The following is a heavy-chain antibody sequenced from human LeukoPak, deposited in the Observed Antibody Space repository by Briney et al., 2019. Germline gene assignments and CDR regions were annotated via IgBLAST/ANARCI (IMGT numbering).Heavy chain of an antibody. Sequence: KPSETLSLTCTVSGGSISSSSYYWGWIRQPPGKGLEWIGSIYYSGSTYYNPSLKSRVTISVDTSKNQFSLKLSSVTAADTAVYYCARDNSVEDTAWWFDPWGQGTLVTVSS. V-gene: IGHV4-39*02. CDR1: GGSISSSSYY. J-gene: IGHJ5*02. D-gene: IGHD4-23*01. CDR3: ARDNSVEDTAWWFDP. CDR2: IYYSGST.